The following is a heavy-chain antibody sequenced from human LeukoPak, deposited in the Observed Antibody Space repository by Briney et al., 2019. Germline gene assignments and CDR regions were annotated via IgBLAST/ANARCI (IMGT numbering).Heavy chain of an antibody. CDR3: ARDTPQHLKRFDL. V-gene: IGHV1-18*01. CDR1: GYSLDRFA. J-gene: IGHJ4*02. D-gene: IGHD6-13*01. Sequence: ASVKVSYKASGYSLDRFAITWVRQAPGQGLECLGWINTYNGKTKYGEKFQGRVTLTTDTSTSTVYMELTSLTSDDTAVYFCARDTPQHLKRFDLWGQGTLVTVSS. CDR2: INTYNGKT.